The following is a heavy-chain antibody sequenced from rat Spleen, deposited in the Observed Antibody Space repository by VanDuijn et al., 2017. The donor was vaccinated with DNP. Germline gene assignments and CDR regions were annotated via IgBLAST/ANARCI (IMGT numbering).Heavy chain of an antibody. CDR1: GFTFSDYY. D-gene: IGHD5-1*01. J-gene: IGHJ4*01. CDR2: ISNTGDST. V-gene: IGHV5-25*01. CDR3: ARHVTGSAMDA. Sequence: EVQLVESGGGLVQPGRSLKLSCAASGFTFSDYYMAWLRQAPTKGLEWVATISNTGDSTYYRDSVKGRFTISRDNAKSSLYLQMDSLRSEDTATYYCARHVTGSAMDAWGQGTSVTVSS.